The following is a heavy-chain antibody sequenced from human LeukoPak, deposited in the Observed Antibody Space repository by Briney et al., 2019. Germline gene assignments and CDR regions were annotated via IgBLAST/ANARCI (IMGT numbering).Heavy chain of an antibody. Sequence: GGALRHSLAASGFTLSTYSMNGVRPAPWKGVEWVSYISGSSGTMYYADSVKGRFTVSRENAKNSLYLQMNSLRDEDSAVYYCARIPAGIGDYWGQGTLVTVSS. CDR2: ISGSSGTM. J-gene: IGHJ4*02. CDR3: ARIPAGIGDY. V-gene: IGHV3-48*02. D-gene: IGHD1-26*01. CDR1: GFTLSTYS.